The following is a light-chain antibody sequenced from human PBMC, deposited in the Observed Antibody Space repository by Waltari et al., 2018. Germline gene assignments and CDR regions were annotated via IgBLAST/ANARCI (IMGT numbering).Light chain of an antibody. CDR2: AAS. CDR3: QQYNNWPLT. J-gene: IGKJ4*01. Sequence: EIVMTQFPATLSVSPGERATLSCRASQSVRSNLAWYQQKPGQAPRLLIYAASTRATGIPASFSGSGAGTEFTLTISSLQSEDFAVYYCQQYNNWPLTFGGGTKVEI. CDR1: QSVRSN. V-gene: IGKV3-15*01.